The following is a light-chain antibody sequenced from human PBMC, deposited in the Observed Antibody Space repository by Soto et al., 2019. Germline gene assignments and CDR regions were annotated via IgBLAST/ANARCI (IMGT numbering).Light chain of an antibody. CDR1: RSDIGSNF. CDR3: QSYDRSLSGPV. CDR2: NSN. J-gene: IGLJ2*01. Sequence: QSVLSQPPSASGTPGQTVIISCSGSRSDIGSNFVNWYQHLPGTAPKLLIYNSNQRPSGVPDRFSGSKSGTSASLAITGLQAEDEADYYCQSYDRSLSGPVFGGGTKVTV. V-gene: IGLV1-44*01.